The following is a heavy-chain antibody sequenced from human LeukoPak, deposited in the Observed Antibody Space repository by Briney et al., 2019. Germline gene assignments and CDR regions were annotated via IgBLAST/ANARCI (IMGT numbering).Heavy chain of an antibody. CDR2: IYTSGST. J-gene: IGHJ4*02. Sequence: PSQTLSLTCTVSGGSISSGSYYWSWIRQPAGKGLEWIGRIYTSGSTNHNPSLKSRVTISVDTSKNQFSLKLSSVTAADTAVYYCASIQPWLRVADYWGQGTLVTVSS. CDR3: ASIQPWLRVADY. D-gene: IGHD5-18*01. CDR1: GGSISSGSYY. V-gene: IGHV4-61*02.